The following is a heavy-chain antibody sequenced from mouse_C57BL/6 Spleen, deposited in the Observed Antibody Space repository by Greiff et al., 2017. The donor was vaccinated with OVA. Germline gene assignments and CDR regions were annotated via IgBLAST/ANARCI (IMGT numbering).Heavy chain of an antibody. J-gene: IGHJ2*01. CDR3: ARGLGRDFDY. CDR2: ISSGGSYT. CDR1: GFTFSSYG. D-gene: IGHD4-1*01. V-gene: IGHV5-6*01. Sequence: EVQRVESGGDLVKPGGSLKLSCAASGFTFSSYGMSWVRQTPDKRLEWVATISSGGSYTYYPDSVKGRFTISRDNAKNTLYLQMSSLKSEDTAMYYCARGLGRDFDYWGQGTTLTVSS.